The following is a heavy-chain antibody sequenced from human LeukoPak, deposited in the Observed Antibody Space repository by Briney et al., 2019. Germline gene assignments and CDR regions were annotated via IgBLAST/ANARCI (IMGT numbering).Heavy chain of an antibody. V-gene: IGHV3-15*01. CDR2: INTESDGGTT. CDR3: TTGLTF. J-gene: IGHJ4*02. Sequence: GGSLRLSCAASGFTFNYAWMSWVRQTPGKGLEWLGRINTESDGGTTDYAAPVKGRFTISRDDSKNTVYLQMNSLKTDDTAVYYCTTGLTFWGQGTLVTVSS. CDR1: GFTFNYAW. D-gene: IGHD2/OR15-2a*01.